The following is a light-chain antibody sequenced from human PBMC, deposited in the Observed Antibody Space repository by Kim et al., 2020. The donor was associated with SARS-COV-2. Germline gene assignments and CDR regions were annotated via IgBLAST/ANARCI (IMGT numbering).Light chain of an antibody. Sequence: SASVGDRVTITCRASQSISSYLNWYQQKPGKAPKLLIYAASSLQSGVPPRFSGSGSGTDFTLTISSLQPEDFATYYCQQSYSTPQTFGQGTKLEI. CDR3: QQSYSTPQT. J-gene: IGKJ2*01. CDR2: AAS. CDR1: QSISSY. V-gene: IGKV1-39*01.